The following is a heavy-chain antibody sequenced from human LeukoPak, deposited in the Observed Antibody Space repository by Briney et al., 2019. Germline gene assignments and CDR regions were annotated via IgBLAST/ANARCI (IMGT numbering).Heavy chain of an antibody. CDR1: GFTFSTYA. V-gene: IGHV3-23*01. Sequence: GGSLRLSCAASGFTFSTYAMSWVRQAPGKGLEWVSGITARADSTYYADSVKGRVTISRDNSKNTLFLQLNSLRAEDAAVYYCAKTYMWSIDAFHIWGQGTMVIVSS. CDR2: ITARADST. CDR3: AKTYMWSIDAFHI. J-gene: IGHJ3*02. D-gene: IGHD2-8*02.